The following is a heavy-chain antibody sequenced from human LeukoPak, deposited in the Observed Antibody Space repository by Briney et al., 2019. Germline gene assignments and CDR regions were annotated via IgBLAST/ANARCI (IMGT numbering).Heavy chain of an antibody. V-gene: IGHV3-49*04. D-gene: IGHD3-22*01. J-gene: IGHJ3*02. Sequence: GGSLRLSCAASGFTFSSYWMSWVRQAPGKGLEWVGFIRSKAYGGTTKNAASVKGRFTISRDDSRSIAYLQMNSLKTEDTAVYYCTRRYNYDSSGYYCVRDAFDIWGQGTMVTVSS. CDR3: TRRYNYDSSGYYCVRDAFDI. CDR1: GFTFSSYW. CDR2: IRSKAYGGTT.